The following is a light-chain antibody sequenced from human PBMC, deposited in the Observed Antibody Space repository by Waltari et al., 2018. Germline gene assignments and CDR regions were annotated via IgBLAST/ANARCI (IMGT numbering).Light chain of an antibody. J-gene: IGKJ3*01. Sequence: DIQMTQSPSSLSASVGDRVTVTCRASQAINKDLSWYQQKPGKAPTLLIYAASSLQTGVSPRFSGSGSGTDFTLTISSLQPEDVATYCCQQDYTTPFTFGPGTKLDIK. CDR2: AAS. V-gene: IGKV1-27*01. CDR1: QAINKD. CDR3: QQDYTTPFT.